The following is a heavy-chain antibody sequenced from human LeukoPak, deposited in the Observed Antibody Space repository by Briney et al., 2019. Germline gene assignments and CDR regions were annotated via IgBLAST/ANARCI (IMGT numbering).Heavy chain of an antibody. CDR1: GVTVSGYY. V-gene: IGHV3-53*04. Sequence: PVGSLRLSCAVSGVTVSGYYMSGGCQGPREGLEWVSVIYSGGSTYYADSVKGRFTISRHNSKNTLHLQMNSLRAEDTAVYYCARDPGHVGDYWGQGTLVTVSS. CDR2: IYSGGST. D-gene: IGHD1-26*01. CDR3: ARDPGHVGDY. J-gene: IGHJ4*02.